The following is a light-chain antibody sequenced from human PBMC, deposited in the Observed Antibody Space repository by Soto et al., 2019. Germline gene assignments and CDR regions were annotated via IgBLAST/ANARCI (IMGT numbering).Light chain of an antibody. CDR2: GAS. V-gene: IGKV3-20*01. CDR1: QSVSGNY. Sequence: EIVLTQSLGTLSLSPGEGATLSCRASQSVSGNYLAWYQQKPGQAPSLLMFGASNRATGIPDRFSGSGSGTDFTLTISRLVPEDFEVYYCQQYASSPFWTFGQGTKVEVK. J-gene: IGKJ1*01. CDR3: QQYASSPFWT.